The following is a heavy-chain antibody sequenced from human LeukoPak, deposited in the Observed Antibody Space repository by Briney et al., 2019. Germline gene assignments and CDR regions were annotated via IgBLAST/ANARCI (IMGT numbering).Heavy chain of an antibody. CDR3: ARGSADMIIVDRLDY. Sequence: GGSLRLSCVASGLTLRGHSMTWVRQAPGEGLEWVSSLSSNGAYVYYADSLRGRFTTSRDNAKNSLYLQLNSLSAEDTGVYYCARGSADMIIVDRLDYWRHGTLVTVSP. D-gene: IGHD3-22*01. CDR2: LSSNGAYV. CDR1: GLTLRGHS. J-gene: IGHJ4*01. V-gene: IGHV3-21*06.